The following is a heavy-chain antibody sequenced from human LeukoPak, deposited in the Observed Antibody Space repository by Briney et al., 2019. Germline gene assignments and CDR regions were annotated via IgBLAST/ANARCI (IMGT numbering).Heavy chain of an antibody. CDR1: GFTFSSSG. V-gene: IGHV3-23*01. J-gene: IGHJ4*02. CDR2: ISGSGGST. CDR3: AKSPFDS. Sequence: PGGSLRLSCAASGFTFSSSGMSWVRQAPGKGLEWVSVISGSGGSTYYADSVKGRFTISRDNSKDTLYLQMNSLSADDTAVYYCAKSPFDSWGQGTLVTVSS.